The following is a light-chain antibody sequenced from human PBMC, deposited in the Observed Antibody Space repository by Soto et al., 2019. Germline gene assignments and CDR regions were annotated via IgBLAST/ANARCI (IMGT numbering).Light chain of an antibody. Sequence: SYELTQPPSVSVSPGKTATITCGGDNSGGKTVHWYQQKPGQAPVLIIYYDTHRPSGIPARFSGSNSGSTATLTISRVEAEDEADYYCQVWDSDSDHQVFGTGTKLTVL. CDR3: QVWDSDSDHQV. CDR1: NSGGKT. CDR2: YDT. J-gene: IGLJ1*01. V-gene: IGLV3-21*04.